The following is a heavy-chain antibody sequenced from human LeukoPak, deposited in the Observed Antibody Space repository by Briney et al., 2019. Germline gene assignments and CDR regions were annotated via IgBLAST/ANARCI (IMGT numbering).Heavy chain of an antibody. CDR3: AKEEAAAGIGNGEYFQH. V-gene: IGHV3-23*01. D-gene: IGHD6-13*01. J-gene: IGHJ1*01. CDR1: GFTFSSYA. Sequence: GGSLRLSCAASGFTFSSYAMSWVRQAPGKGLEWVSAISGSGGSTYYADSVKGRFTISRDNSKNTLYLQMNSLRAEDTAVYYCAKEEAAAGIGNGEYFQHWGQGTLVTVSS. CDR2: ISGSGGST.